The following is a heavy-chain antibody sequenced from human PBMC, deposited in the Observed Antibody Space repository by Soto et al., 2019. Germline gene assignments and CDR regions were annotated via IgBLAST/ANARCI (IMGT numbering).Heavy chain of an antibody. CDR2: IYPGDSDT. J-gene: IGHJ6*03. V-gene: IGHV5-51*01. D-gene: IGHD3-3*01. CDR1: GYSLTSYC. CDR3: ARHERGHYDPPHEYYYYMDV. Sequence: PGESLKISWKGSGYSLTSYCSGWVRQMPGKGLEWMGIIYPGDSDTRYSPSFQGQVTISADKSISTAYLQWSSLKASDTAMYYCARHERGHYDPPHEYYYYMDVWGKGTTVTVS.